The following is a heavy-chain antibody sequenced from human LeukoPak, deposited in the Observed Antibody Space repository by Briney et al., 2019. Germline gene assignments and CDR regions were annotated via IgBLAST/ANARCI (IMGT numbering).Heavy chain of an antibody. CDR1: GGSISSYY. Sequence: SETLSLTCTVSGGSISSYYWSWIRQPAGKGLEWIGRIYTSGSTNYNPSLKSRVTMSVDTSKNQFSLKLSSVTAADTAVCYCARDDVLLWFGELLFAGAFDIWGQGTMVTVSS. D-gene: IGHD3-10*01. V-gene: IGHV4-4*07. CDR2: IYTSGST. J-gene: IGHJ3*02. CDR3: ARDDVLLWFGELLFAGAFDI.